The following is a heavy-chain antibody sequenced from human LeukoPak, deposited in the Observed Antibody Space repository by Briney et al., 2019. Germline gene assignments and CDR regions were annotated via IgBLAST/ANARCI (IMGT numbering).Heavy chain of an antibody. CDR1: DVSIRNHY. Sequence: TSETLSLTCTVSDVSIRNHYWNWIRQSPGKELEWIGYIYYTGSTYYNPSLKSRVTMSVDTSNNQFSLKLSSVTAADTAVYYCARGRGGDYWVFRLRGYYFDYWGQGTLVTVSS. V-gene: IGHV4-59*11. CDR2: IYYTGST. J-gene: IGHJ4*02. D-gene: IGHD4-17*01. CDR3: ARGRGGDYWVFRLRGYYFDY.